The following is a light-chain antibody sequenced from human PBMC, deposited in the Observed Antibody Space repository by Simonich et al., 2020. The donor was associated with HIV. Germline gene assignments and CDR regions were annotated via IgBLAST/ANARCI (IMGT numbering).Light chain of an antibody. Sequence: DIVMTQSPDSLAVSLGERATINCKSSQSVSYSSNNKNYLAWYQQKPGQPPKLLIYWASTRESGVPDRFSGSGSGTDFTLTISSLQAEDVAVYYCQQYYTTPFTFGPGTTVDIK. CDR3: QQYYTTPFT. V-gene: IGKV4-1*01. J-gene: IGKJ3*01. CDR2: WAS. CDR1: QSVSYSSNNKNY.